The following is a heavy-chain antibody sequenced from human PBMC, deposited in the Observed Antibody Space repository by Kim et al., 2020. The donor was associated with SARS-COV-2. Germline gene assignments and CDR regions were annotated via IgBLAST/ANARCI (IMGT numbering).Heavy chain of an antibody. Sequence: GGSLRLSCAASGFTFSSYAMHWVRQAPGKGLEWVAVISYDGSNKYYADSVKGRFTISRDNSKNTLYLQMNSLRAEDTAVYYCAREGVVVALSYYGMDVWGQGNTVTVSS. D-gene: IGHD2-21*01. CDR1: GFTFSSYA. CDR2: ISYDGSNK. V-gene: IGHV3-30-3*01. CDR3: AREGVVVALSYYGMDV. J-gene: IGHJ6*02.